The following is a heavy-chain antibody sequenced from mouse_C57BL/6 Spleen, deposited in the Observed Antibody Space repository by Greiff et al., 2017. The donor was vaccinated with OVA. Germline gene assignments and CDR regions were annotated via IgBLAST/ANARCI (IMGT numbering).Heavy chain of an antibody. J-gene: IGHJ1*03. CDR1: GYTFTSYW. D-gene: IGHD1-1*01. Sequence: QVQLKQPGAELVMPGASVKLSCKASGYTFTSYWMHWVKQRPGQGLEWIGEIDPSDSYTNYNQKFKGKSTLTVDKSSSTAYMQLSSLTSEDSAVYYCARGATVEVWGTGTTVTVSS. CDR3: ARGATVEV. V-gene: IGHV1-69*01. CDR2: IDPSDSYT.